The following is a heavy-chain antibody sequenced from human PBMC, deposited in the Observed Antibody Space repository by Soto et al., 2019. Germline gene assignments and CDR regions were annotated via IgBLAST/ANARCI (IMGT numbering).Heavy chain of an antibody. J-gene: IGHJ4*02. V-gene: IGHV4-59*01. CDR2: ISYSGST. CDR3: ARGSGSYYAY. Sequence: ASETLSLTCTVSGGSISSYYWSWIRQPPGKGLEWIGYISYSGSTNYNPSLKSRVTISIDTSKNQFSLKLSSVTAADTAVYYCARGSGSYYAYWGQGTLVTVSS. CDR1: GGSISSYY. D-gene: IGHD1-26*01.